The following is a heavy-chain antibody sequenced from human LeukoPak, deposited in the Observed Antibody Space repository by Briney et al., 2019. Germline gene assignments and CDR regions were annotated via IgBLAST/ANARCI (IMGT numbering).Heavy chain of an antibody. CDR1: GFTFSNFP. CDR3: ARDVLAGKEYSGSRSDY. Sequence: GGSLRLSCAASGFTFSNFPMHWVRQAPGKGLEWVAIISSDGTYNRYDVDSVKGRFIISRDNSKNTLYLQMNSLRPEDTAVYYCARDVLAGKEYSGSRSDYWGQGTLGTVSS. V-gene: IGHV3-30*04. J-gene: IGHJ4*02. D-gene: IGHD1-26*01. CDR2: ISSDGTYNR.